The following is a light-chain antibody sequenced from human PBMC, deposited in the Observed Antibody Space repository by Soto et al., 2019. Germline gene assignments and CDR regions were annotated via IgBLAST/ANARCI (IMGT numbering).Light chain of an antibody. J-gene: IGKJ1*01. Sequence: AIQLTQSPSSLSASVGDRVTITCRASQGIRNDLGWYQQKPGKAPKLLIYAASSLQSGVPSRFSGSASGTDFTLNSSSLQPEDFVTYYCLQDYSYPWTFGRGTKVDIX. V-gene: IGKV1-6*01. CDR2: AAS. CDR1: QGIRND. CDR3: LQDYSYPWT.